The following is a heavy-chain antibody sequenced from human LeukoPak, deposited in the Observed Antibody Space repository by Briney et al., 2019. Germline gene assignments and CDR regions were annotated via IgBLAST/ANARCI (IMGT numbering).Heavy chain of an antibody. J-gene: IGHJ4*02. Sequence: SETLSLTCTVSGGSISSSSYCWGWIRQPPGKGLEWIGSIYYSGSTYYNPSLKSRVTISVDTSKNQFSLKLSSVTAADTAVYYCARGYYYDSSGYYTDWGQGTLVTVSS. D-gene: IGHD3-22*01. V-gene: IGHV4-39*01. CDR1: GGSISSSSYC. CDR2: IYYSGST. CDR3: ARGYYYDSSGYYTD.